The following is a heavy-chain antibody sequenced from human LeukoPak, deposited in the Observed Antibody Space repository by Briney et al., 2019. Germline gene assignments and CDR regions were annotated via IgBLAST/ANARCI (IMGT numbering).Heavy chain of an antibody. J-gene: IGHJ4*02. CDR1: GGSISSGAYY. CDR3: SRGDGDNQSY. Sequence: PSETLSLTCTVSGGSISSGAYYWNWIRQPPGKGLEWIGYIYYSGSAYYNPSLKSRITISLDTSKNQFSLRLTSVTAADTAVYYCSRGDGDNQSYWGQGTLVTVSS. V-gene: IGHV4-30-4*01. D-gene: IGHD4-17*01. CDR2: IYYSGSA.